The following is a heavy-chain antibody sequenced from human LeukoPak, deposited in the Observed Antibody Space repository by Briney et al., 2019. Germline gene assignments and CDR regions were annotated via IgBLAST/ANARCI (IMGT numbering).Heavy chain of an antibody. D-gene: IGHD3-22*01. Sequence: QPGGSLRLSCAASGFTFSSYGMHWVRQAPGKGLEWVAVIWYDGSNKYYADSVKGRFTISRDNSKNTLYLQMNSLRAEDTAVYYCARDSSGYYIDYWGQGTLVTVSS. CDR3: ARDSSGYYIDY. J-gene: IGHJ4*02. V-gene: IGHV3-33*01. CDR1: GFTFSSYG. CDR2: IWYDGSNK.